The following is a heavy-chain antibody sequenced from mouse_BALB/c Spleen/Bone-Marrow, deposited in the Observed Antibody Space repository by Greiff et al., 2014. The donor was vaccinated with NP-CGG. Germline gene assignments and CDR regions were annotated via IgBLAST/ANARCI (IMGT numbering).Heavy chain of an antibody. CDR2: VNVNGDRA. D-gene: IGHD2-4*01. Sequence: EVMLVESGGGLVQPGGSLKLSCAASGFTFSNYGMSWVRQTPDKRLEMIATVNVNGDRAYHPDSVKGRFTISRDNAKNALSLQMSRLKSEDTAMYYCARGYDYSSWFAYWGQGTLVTVSA. CDR3: ARGYDYSSWFAY. V-gene: IGHV5-6-3*01. J-gene: IGHJ3*01. CDR1: GFTFSNYG.